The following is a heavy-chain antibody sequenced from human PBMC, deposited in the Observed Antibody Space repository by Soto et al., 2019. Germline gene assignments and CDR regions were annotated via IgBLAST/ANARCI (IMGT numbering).Heavy chain of an antibody. CDR3: ARWEKKNYYYYYMDV. Sequence: PSETLSLTCTVSGGSISSYYWIWIRQPPGKGLEWIGYIYYSGSTNYNPSLKSRVTISVDTSKNQFSLKLSSVTAADTAVYYCARWEKKNYYYYYMDVWGKGTTVTVSS. J-gene: IGHJ6*03. CDR1: GGSISSYY. D-gene: IGHD1-26*01. V-gene: IGHV4-59*08. CDR2: IYYSGST.